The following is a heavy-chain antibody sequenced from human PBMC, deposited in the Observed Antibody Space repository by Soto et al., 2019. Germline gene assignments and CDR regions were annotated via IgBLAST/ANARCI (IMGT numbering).Heavy chain of an antibody. J-gene: IGHJ5*02. CDR1: GFTFSSYW. Sequence: EVQLVESGGGLVQPGGSLRLSCAASGFTFSSYWMHWVRQVPGKGLVWVSRINSDGSSTSYADSVKGRFTISRDNAKNTLDLQMNSLRDEETAVYYCARGGVLNWFDPWGQGTLVTVSS. CDR3: ARGGVLNWFDP. CDR2: INSDGSST. V-gene: IGHV3-74*01. D-gene: IGHD3-16*01.